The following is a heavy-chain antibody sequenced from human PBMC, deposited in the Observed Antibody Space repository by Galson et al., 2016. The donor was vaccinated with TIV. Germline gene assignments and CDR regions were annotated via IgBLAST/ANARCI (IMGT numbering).Heavy chain of an antibody. J-gene: IGHJ6*02. CDR1: GFTSEEYG. Sequence: SLRLSCAASGFTSEEYGMHWVRQTPGKGLEWVAGISSNSISRGYADSVKGRFTIFRDNAKKSLYVQMNSLRIEDTALYYCSKARGYGYGSPRDYYYGMDVWGQGTTVTVSS. D-gene: IGHD5-18*01. CDR2: ISSNSISR. V-gene: IGHV3-9*02. CDR3: SKARGYGYGSPRDYYYGMDV.